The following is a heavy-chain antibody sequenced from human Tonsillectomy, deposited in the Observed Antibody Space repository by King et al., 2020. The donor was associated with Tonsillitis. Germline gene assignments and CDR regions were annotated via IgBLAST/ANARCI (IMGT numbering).Heavy chain of an antibody. V-gene: IGHV3-9*01. J-gene: IGHJ4*02. CDR2: VSWNSGRI. CDR1: GFTFNDCA. D-gene: IGHD3-3*01. Sequence: EVQLVESGGGLVQPGTSLRLSCAASGFTFNDCAMHWVRQAPGKGLEWVSGVSWNSGRIDYAASVRGRFTISRDNAKNSLYLQMNSLRPEDTALYYCTKAIFGMITPFDYWGLGTLVTVSS. CDR3: TKAIFGMITPFDY.